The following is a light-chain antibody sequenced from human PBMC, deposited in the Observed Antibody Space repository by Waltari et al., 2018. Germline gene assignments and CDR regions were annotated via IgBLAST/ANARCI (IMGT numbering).Light chain of an antibody. CDR3: QSYDSSLTLYV. CDR2: ANN. V-gene: IGLV1-40*01. Sequence: QSVLTQPPPVSGAPGPTVTISCTWTRSNTGARPDVEWYQQPPGTTPKLLIYANNIRPSGVPDRFSGSKSGTSASLAITGLQAEDEAEYYCQSYDSSLTLYVFGTGTKVTVL. J-gene: IGLJ1*01. CDR1: RSNTGARPD.